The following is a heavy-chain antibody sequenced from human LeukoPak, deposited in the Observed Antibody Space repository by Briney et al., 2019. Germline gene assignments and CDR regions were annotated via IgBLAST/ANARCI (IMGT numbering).Heavy chain of an antibody. CDR3: ASHDPSSWYLFDY. J-gene: IGHJ4*02. CDR2: IYYSGST. V-gene: IGHV4-39*01. Sequence: SETLSLTCTVSGGSISSSSYYWGWIRQPPGKGLEWIGSIYYSGSTYYNPSLKSRVTISVDTSKIQISLKLSSVTAADTAVYYCASHDPSSWYLFDYWGQGTLVTVSS. CDR1: GGSISSSSYY. D-gene: IGHD6-13*01.